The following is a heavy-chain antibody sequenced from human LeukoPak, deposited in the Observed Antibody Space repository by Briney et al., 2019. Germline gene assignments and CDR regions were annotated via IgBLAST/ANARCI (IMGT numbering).Heavy chain of an antibody. CDR3: AKTSMTTRPGCFDY. V-gene: IGHV4-4*02. Sequence: PSGTLSLTCAVSGGSISSNNWWSWVRQPPGKGLEWIGEIYHSGSTNYNPSLKSRVTISVDKSKNHFSLKLNSVTAADTAVYYCAKTSMTTRPGCFDYWGQGTLVTVSS. CDR1: GGSISSNNW. CDR2: IYHSGST. D-gene: IGHD1-1*01. J-gene: IGHJ4*02.